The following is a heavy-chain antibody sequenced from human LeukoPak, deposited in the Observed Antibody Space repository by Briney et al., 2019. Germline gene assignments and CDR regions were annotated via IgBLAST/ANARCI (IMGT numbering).Heavy chain of an antibody. CDR3: ARDLKSYYYDSSGYSPNAFDI. CDR2: ISAYNGNT. J-gene: IGHJ3*02. Sequence: ASVKVSCKASGYTFTSYGISWVRQAPGQGLEWMGWISAYNGNTNYAQKLQGRVTMTTDTSTSTAYMELRSLRSDDTAVYYCARDLKSYYYDSSGYSPNAFDIWGQGTMVTVSS. V-gene: IGHV1-18*01. CDR1: GYTFTSYG. D-gene: IGHD3-22*01.